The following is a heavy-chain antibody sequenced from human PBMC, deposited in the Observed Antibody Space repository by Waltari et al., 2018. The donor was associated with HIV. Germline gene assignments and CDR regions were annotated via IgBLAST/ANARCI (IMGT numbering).Heavy chain of an antibody. CDR3: SRDTFGEYDF. CDR2: INIDGRTI. CDR1: GFSVPNYW. Sequence: EVQLVQSGGGLIKPGGSLRLSCVASGFSVPNYWMHWVRQGPGKGLVWVVRINIDGRTIDYADSVKGRFTISRDSAKNTLSLQMNSLREEDTAVYYCSRDTFGEYDFWGQGALVTVSS. V-gene: IGHV3-74*01. D-gene: IGHD3-3*01. J-gene: IGHJ4*02.